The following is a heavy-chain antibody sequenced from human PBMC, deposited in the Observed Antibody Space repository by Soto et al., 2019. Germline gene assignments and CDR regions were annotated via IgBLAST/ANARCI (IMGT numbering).Heavy chain of an antibody. CDR2: IFYNGST. CDR1: GGSISSYY. Sequence: SETLSLTCTVSGGSISSYYWSWIRQPPGKGLEWIGYIFYNGSTNYNPSLKSRVTISVDTSKNQFSLRLNSATAADTAVYYCARGSYDFWSGYYFRVWGKRTTVTVSS. J-gene: IGHJ6*04. CDR3: ARGSYDFWSGYYFRV. V-gene: IGHV4-59*01. D-gene: IGHD3-3*01.